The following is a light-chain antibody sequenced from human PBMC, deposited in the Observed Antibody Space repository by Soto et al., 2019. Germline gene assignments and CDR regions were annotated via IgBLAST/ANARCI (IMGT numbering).Light chain of an antibody. V-gene: IGKV3-15*01. J-gene: IGKJ1*01. CDR2: GPS. Sequence: EIVLTQSPATLSVSPGERATLSCRASQSISSNLAWYQQKPGQAPRLLIYGPSTRATGVPARFSGSGSGTEFTLTISSLQSEEFAMYYCQQYTHWPVWSFGQGTKVEIK. CDR3: QQYTHWPVWS. CDR1: QSISSN.